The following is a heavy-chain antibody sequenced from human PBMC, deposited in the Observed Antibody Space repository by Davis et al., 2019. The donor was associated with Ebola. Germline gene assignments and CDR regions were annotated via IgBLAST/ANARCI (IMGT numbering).Heavy chain of an antibody. CDR2: IGYDGSNK. V-gene: IGHV3-33*01. Sequence: PGGSLRPSCAASGFTFSSYGMHWVRQAPGKGLEWLAVIGYDGSNKYYADAVKGRFTISRDNSKNTLYLQMNSLRAEDTAVYYCAREGKYCSGGSCYSGTDYWGQGTLVTVSS. J-gene: IGHJ4*02. D-gene: IGHD2-15*01. CDR3: AREGKYCSGGSCYSGTDY. CDR1: GFTFSSYG.